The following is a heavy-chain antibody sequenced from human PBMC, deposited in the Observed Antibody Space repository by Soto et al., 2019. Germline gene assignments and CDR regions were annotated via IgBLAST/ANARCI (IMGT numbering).Heavy chain of an antibody. J-gene: IGHJ4*02. D-gene: IGHD3-3*01. V-gene: IGHV1-3*05. CDR3: ARTRFGYDFWSGSIGYYFDY. CDR2: INAGNGNT. CDR1: GYTFTSYA. Sequence: QVQLVQSGAEEKKPGASVKVSCKASGYTFTSYAMHWVRQAPGQRLEWMGWINAGNGNTKYSQKFQGRVTITRDTSASTAYMELSSLRSEDTAVYYCARTRFGYDFWSGSIGYYFDYWGQGTLVTVSS.